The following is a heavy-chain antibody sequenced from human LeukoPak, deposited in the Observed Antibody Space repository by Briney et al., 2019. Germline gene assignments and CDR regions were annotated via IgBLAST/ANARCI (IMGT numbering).Heavy chain of an antibody. CDR2: INPDGSNT. Sequence: GGSLRLSCAASGFTYSSYWMHWVRQAPGKGLVWVSRINPDGSNTNYADSVKGRFTISRDNSKNTLYLQMNSLRAEDTAVYYCAKDWTRDGYSDYWGQGTLVTVSS. D-gene: IGHD5-24*01. J-gene: IGHJ4*02. CDR3: AKDWTRDGYSDY. V-gene: IGHV3-74*01. CDR1: GFTYSSYW.